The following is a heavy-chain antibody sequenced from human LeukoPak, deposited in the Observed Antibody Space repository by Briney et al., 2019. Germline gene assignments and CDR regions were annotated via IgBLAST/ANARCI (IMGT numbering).Heavy chain of an antibody. CDR3: AREGPNYDSSAYTP. D-gene: IGHD3-22*01. J-gene: IGHJ5*02. Sequence: ASVKVPCKASGYTFTAAYMHWVRQAPGQGLEWMGWINPHSGGTKSAQKFQDRVTMTRATSISTAYMELSSLTSDDTAVYYCAREGPNYDSSAYTPWGQGTLVIVSS. CDR2: INPHSGGT. CDR1: GYTFTAAY. V-gene: IGHV1-2*02.